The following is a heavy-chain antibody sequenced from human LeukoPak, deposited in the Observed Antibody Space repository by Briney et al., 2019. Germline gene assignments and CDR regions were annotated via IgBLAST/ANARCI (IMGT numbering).Heavy chain of an antibody. J-gene: IGHJ4*02. CDR2: IYTSGST. CDR3: AREEWELLTGYHVDY. Sequence: SETLSLTCTVSGGSISSYYWSWIRQPAGKGLEWIGRIYTSGSTNYNPSLKSRVTMSVDTSKNQFSLKLSSVTAADTAVYYCAREEWELLTGYHVDYWGQGTLVTVSS. D-gene: IGHD1-26*01. CDR1: GGSISSYY. V-gene: IGHV4-4*07.